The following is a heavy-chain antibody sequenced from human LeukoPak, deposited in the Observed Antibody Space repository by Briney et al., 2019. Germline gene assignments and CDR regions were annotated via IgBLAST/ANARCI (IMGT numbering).Heavy chain of an antibody. Sequence: GGSLRLSSAASGFTFSSYGMHWVRQAPGKGLEWVAFIRYDGSNKYYADSVKGRFTISRDNSKNTLYLQMNSLRAEDTAVYYCAKDQRVVVPAASTLDYWGQGTLVTVSS. CDR3: AKDQRVVVPAASTLDY. J-gene: IGHJ4*02. CDR1: GFTFSSYG. CDR2: IRYDGSNK. V-gene: IGHV3-30*02. D-gene: IGHD2-2*01.